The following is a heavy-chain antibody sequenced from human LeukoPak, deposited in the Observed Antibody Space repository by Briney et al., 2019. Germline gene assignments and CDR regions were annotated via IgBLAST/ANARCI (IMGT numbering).Heavy chain of an antibody. J-gene: IGHJ6*02. Sequence: PSETLSLTCIVSGGSISSGSYSWVWIRQPPGKGLEWIGTIYVAGRKDFDSGRTDVTPSLMSRVTISVDTSKNQLSLRLTSVTAADTALYYCARVSCGYNCHYGMDVWGQGTTVTVSS. D-gene: IGHD5-18*01. V-gene: IGHV4-39*07. CDR3: ARVSCGYNCHYGMDV. CDR2: IYVAGRKDFDSGRT. CDR1: GGSISSGSYS.